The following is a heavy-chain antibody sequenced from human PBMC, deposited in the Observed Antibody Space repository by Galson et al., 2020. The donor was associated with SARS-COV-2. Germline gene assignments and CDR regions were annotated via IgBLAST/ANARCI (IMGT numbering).Heavy chain of an antibody. V-gene: IGHV3-33*01. CDR3: ARDPPKSWSSHVDFDY. D-gene: IGHD6-6*01. CDR1: GFTFSSYG. CDR2: IWYDGSNK. J-gene: IGHJ4*02. Sequence: GGSLRLSCAASGFTFSSYGMHWVRQAPGKGLEWVAVIWYDGSNKYYADSVKGRFTISRDNSKNTLYLQMNSLRAEDTAVYYCARDPPKSWSSHVDFDYWGQGTLVTVSS.